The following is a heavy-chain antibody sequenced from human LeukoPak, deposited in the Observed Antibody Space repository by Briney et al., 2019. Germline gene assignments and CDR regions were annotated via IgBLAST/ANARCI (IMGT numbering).Heavy chain of an antibody. D-gene: IGHD5-18*01. J-gene: IGHJ3*01. V-gene: IGHV3-30*18. Sequence: PGGSLGLSCAASGFTFSSYGMHWVRQAPGKGLEWVTFISYDGSLEYYADSVKGRFTISRDNSMNTLHVQMNSLRAEDTAVYYCAKTRGYTYGTDGAFDFWGQGTMVTVSS. CDR1: GFTFSSYG. CDR3: AKTRGYTYGTDGAFDF. CDR2: ISYDGSLE.